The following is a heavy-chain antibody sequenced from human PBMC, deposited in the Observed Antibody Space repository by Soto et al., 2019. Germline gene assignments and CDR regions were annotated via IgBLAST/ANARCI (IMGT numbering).Heavy chain of an antibody. CDR2: ISTYNGNT. D-gene: IGHD3-22*01. CDR3: ARGPTDYYDNSGNYFLDY. CDR1: GYTFTTYG. Sequence: QVQLVQSGAEVKKPGASVKVSCKASGYTFTTYGMSWVRQAPGQGVDWMGWISTYNGNTKYAERLQGRATMTTDTTTSTAYMKLRSLRSDDTAVYYCARGPTDYYDNSGNYFLDYWGQGTLVTVSS. J-gene: IGHJ4*02. V-gene: IGHV1-18*01.